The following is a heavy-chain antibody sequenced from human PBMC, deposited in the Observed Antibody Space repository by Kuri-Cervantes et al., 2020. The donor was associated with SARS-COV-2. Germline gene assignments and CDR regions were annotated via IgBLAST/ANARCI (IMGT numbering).Heavy chain of an antibody. CDR2: ISYDGSNK. CDR3: ARADFWSGYYFDY. Sequence: GGSLRLSCAASGFTFSSYAMHWVRQAPGKGLEWVAVISYDGSNKYYADSVKGRFTISRDDAKNSLHLQMNSLRVEDTAVYYCARADFWSGYYFDYWGQGTLVTVSS. V-gene: IGHV3-30-3*01. D-gene: IGHD3-3*01. J-gene: IGHJ4*02. CDR1: GFTFSSYA.